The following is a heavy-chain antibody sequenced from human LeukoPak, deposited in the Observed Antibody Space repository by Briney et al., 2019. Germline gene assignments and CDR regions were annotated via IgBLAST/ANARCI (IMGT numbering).Heavy chain of an antibody. D-gene: IGHD3-9*01. V-gene: IGHV1-46*01. CDR1: GYTFTSYY. J-gene: IGHJ4*02. Sequence: ASVKVSCKASGYTFTSYYMHWVRQAPGQGLEWMGIINPSGGSTSYAQKFQGRVTMTMDTSTSTVYMELSSLRSEDTAVYYCARDRFAIDILTGYGFDYWGQGTLVTVSS. CDR2: INPSGGST. CDR3: ARDRFAIDILTGYGFDY.